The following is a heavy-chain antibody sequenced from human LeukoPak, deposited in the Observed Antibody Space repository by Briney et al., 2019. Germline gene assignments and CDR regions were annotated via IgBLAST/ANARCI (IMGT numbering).Heavy chain of an antibody. Sequence: GGSLRLSCAASGFTFSSYWMSWVRQAPGKGLEWVANIKQDGSEKYYVDSVKGRFTISRDNAKNSLYLQMNSLRAEDTAVYYCAKSLYDSSGYYYGILGAPFDYWGQGTLVTVSS. V-gene: IGHV3-7*03. CDR2: IKQDGSEK. CDR3: AKSLYDSSGYYYGILGAPFDY. D-gene: IGHD3-22*01. J-gene: IGHJ4*02. CDR1: GFTFSSYW.